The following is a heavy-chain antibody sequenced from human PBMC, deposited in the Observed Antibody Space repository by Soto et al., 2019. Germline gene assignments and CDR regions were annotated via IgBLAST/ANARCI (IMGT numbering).Heavy chain of an antibody. CDR1: GGSISSSSYY. D-gene: IGHD2-2*01. J-gene: IGHJ5*02. CDR2: IYYSGST. V-gene: IGHV4-39*01. CDR3: ARLSLAVVPAAHHNWSHP. Sequence: QLQLQESGPGLVKPSETLSLTCTVSGGSISSSSYYWGWIRQPPGKGLEWIGSIYYSGSTYYNPYPTSQVTSPVDTSKNQFPLKLSSVTAADTAVYYCARLSLAVVPAAHHNWSHPWGQGTLVTVSS.